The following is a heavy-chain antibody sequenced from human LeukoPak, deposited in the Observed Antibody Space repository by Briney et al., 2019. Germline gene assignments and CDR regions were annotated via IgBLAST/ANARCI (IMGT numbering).Heavy chain of an antibody. CDR3: ARVDTAMDPYYFDY. J-gene: IGHJ4*02. Sequence: GASVKVSCRASSYTFTSYGISWVRQAPGQGLEWMGGIIPIFGTANYAQKFQGRVTITADESTSTAYMELSSLRSEDTAVYYCARVDTAMDPYYFDYWGQGTLVTVSS. CDR1: SYTFTSYG. V-gene: IGHV1-69*13. CDR2: IIPIFGTA. D-gene: IGHD5-18*01.